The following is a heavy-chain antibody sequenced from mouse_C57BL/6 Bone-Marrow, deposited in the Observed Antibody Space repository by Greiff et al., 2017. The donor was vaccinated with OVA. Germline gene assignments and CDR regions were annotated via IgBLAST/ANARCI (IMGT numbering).Heavy chain of an antibody. V-gene: IGHV2-6*01. CDR3: ASRRYYAMDY. Sequence: VQLQQSGPGLVAPSQSLSITCTVSGFSLTSYGVDWVRQSPGKGLEWLGVIWGVGSTNYNSALKSRLSISKDNSKSQVFLKMNSLQTDDTAMYFCASRRYYAMDYWGQGTSVTVSS. J-gene: IGHJ4*01. CDR1: GFSLTSYG. CDR2: IWGVGST.